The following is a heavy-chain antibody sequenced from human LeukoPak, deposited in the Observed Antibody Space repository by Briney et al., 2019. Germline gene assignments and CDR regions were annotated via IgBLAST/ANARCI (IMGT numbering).Heavy chain of an antibody. D-gene: IGHD3-9*01. V-gene: IGHV3-48*03. Sequence: GGSLRLSCAASGFTFSSYEMNWVRQAPGKGLEWVSYISSSGSTIYYADSVKGRFTISRDNAKNSLYLQMNSLRAEDTAVYYCARVLRYFGDLDAFDIWGQGTMVTVSS. CDR2: ISSSGSTI. CDR3: ARVLRYFGDLDAFDI. CDR1: GFTFSSYE. J-gene: IGHJ3*02.